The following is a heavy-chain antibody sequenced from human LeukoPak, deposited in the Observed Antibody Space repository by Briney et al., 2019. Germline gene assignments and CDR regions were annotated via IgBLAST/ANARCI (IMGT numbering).Heavy chain of an antibody. D-gene: IGHD3-10*01. J-gene: IGHJ5*02. V-gene: IGHV4-59*01. CDR3: ARGGYYGSGNDFRFDP. CDR1: GGSISSYY. CDR2: IHYTGST. Sequence: KSSETLSLTCTVSGGSISSYYWSWIRQSPGKGLECIGYIHYTGSTNYNPSLKSRVTMSVETSKNQFSLKLKSVTAADTAVYYCARGGYYGSGNDFRFDPWGQGTLVTVSS.